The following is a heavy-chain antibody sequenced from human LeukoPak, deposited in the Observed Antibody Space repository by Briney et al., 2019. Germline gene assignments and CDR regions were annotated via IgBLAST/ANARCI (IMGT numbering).Heavy chain of an antibody. V-gene: IGHV4-34*01. D-gene: IGHD3-22*01. J-gene: IGHJ6*02. CDR3: AXXXXXXXXXXYYDSSGEKYGMDV. CDR1: GGSFSGYH. Sequence: SETLSLTCAVYGGSFSGYHWSWIRQPPGKGLEWIGEINHSGSTNYNPSLKSRVTISVDTSKNQFSLKLSSVTAADTAVYYCAXXXXXXXXXXYYDSSGEKYGMDVWGQGTTVTVPS. CDR2: INHSGST.